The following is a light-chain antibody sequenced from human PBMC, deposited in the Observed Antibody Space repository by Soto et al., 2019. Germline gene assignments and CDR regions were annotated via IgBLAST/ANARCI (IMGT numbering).Light chain of an antibody. CDR2: GAS. V-gene: IGKV3-20*01. CDR3: QQYGSSPGLT. CDR1: QSVSSSY. J-gene: IGKJ4*01. Sequence: EIVLTQSPGTLSLSPGEIATLYFSASQSVSSSYLAWYQQKPGQAPRLLIYGASSRATGIPDRFSGSGSGTDFTLTISRLEPEDFAVYYCQQYGSSPGLTFGGGTKVDIK.